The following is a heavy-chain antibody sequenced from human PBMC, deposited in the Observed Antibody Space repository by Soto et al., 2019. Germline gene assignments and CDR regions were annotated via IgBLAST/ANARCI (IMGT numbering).Heavy chain of an antibody. D-gene: IGHD3-22*01. V-gene: IGHV4-39*01. CDR2: ISYSGST. CDR1: GGSISSTSYF. Sequence: QLQLQESGPGLVKPSETLSLTCTVSGGSISSTSYFWGWTRQPPGKGLEGIGRISYSGSTYYNPSLKRRITTPVDTSKIEFSLPLSSVSAPDTAMYYCARALGGNSVIVASIWGQATPVTVSS. CDR3: ARALGGNSVIVASI. J-gene: IGHJ4*02.